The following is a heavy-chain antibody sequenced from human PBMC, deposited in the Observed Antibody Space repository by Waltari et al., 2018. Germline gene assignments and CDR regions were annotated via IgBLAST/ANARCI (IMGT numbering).Heavy chain of an antibody. CDR2: IIPILGIA. Sequence: QVQLVQSGAEVKKPGSSVKVSCKASGGPFSSYAISWVRQAPGQGLEWMGRIIPILGIANYAQKFQGRVTITADKSTSTAYMELSSLRSEDTAVYYCARDYYDILTGYKSYGMDVWGQGTTVTVSS. V-gene: IGHV1-69*04. D-gene: IGHD3-9*01. J-gene: IGHJ6*02. CDR1: GGPFSSYA. CDR3: ARDYYDILTGYKSYGMDV.